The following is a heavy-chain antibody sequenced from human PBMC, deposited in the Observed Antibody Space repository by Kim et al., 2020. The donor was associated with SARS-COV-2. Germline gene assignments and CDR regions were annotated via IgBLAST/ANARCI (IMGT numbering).Heavy chain of an antibody. CDR2: IYYSGST. CDR3: ARHGGGSIVLVVDAADFDA. Sequence: SETLSRTCTVSAGSISSSSYYWGWIRQPPGKGLEWIGSIYYSGSTYYNPSLKSRVTISVDTSKNQFSLKLSSVTAADTAVYSCARHGGGSIVLVVDAADFDAWGQGTPGTVSS. D-gene: IGHD2-8*02. J-gene: IGHJ4*02. V-gene: IGHV4-39*01. CDR1: AGSISSSSYY.